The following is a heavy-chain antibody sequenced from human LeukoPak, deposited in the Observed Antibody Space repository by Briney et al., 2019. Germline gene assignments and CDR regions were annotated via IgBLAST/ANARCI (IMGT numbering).Heavy chain of an antibody. CDR3: VKDRWVDY. Sequence: PGGSLRLSCSVSGFSFSNYAMHWVRQAPGKGLEYVSSISSDGGKTYYADSVKGRFTISRDNSKNTLSLQMSSLRAEDTAMYYCVKDRWVDYWGQGTLVTVSS. CDR2: ISSDGGKT. D-gene: IGHD1-26*01. J-gene: IGHJ4*02. V-gene: IGHV3-64D*06. CDR1: GFSFSNYA.